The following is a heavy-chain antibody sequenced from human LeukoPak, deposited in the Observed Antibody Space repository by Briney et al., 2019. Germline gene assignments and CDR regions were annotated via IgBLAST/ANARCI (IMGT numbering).Heavy chain of an antibody. CDR3: ARGPMTSYYGSSASPPRLNYYFDS. D-gene: IGHD3-22*01. CDR2: IYSSGST. V-gene: IGHV4-4*07. J-gene: IGHJ4*02. CDR1: GASIRSNY. Sequence: SETLSLTCTVSGASIRSNYWSWIRQPAGQGLEWIGLIYSSGSTNHNPSLNSRVTMSLDTSKNQFSLKLTSVTAADTAVYYCARGPMTSYYGSSASPPRLNYYFDSWGLGTLVTVSS.